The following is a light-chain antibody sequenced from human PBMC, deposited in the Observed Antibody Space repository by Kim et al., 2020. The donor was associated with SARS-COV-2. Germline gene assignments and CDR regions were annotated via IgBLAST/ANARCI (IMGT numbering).Light chain of an antibody. V-gene: IGLV3-21*04. CDR3: QVWDSSSDHPV. J-gene: IGLJ2*01. Sequence: PGKTARITCEGNNIGSKSVHWYQQKPGQAPVLVIYYDSDRPSGIPERFSGSNSGNTATLTISRVEAGDEADYYCQVWDSSSDHPVFGGGTQLTVL. CDR1: NIGSKS. CDR2: YDS.